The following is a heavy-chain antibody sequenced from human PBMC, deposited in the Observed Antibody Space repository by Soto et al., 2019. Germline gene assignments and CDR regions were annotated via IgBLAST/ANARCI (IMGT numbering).Heavy chain of an antibody. CDR2: ISAHNGNT. J-gene: IGHJ6*02. CDR3: AREGVAPYYYYGMDV. V-gene: IGHV1-18*04. D-gene: IGHD5-12*01. Sequence: EAPVKVSCKSPGYTLTSYYIHWVRQAPGQGLEWMGWISAHNGNTNYAQTFQGRVTMTTDTSTSTVHMEVRSLRSDDTAVYYCAREGVAPYYYYGMDVWGQGTSVPVS. CDR1: GYTLTSYY.